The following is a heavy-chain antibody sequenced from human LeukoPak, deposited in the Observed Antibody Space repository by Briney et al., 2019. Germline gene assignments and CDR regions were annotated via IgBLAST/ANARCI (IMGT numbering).Heavy chain of an antibody. J-gene: IGHJ4*02. CDR3: AKEGRSITMVRGVIKDY. Sequence: GGSLRLSCAASGFTFSSYAMSWVRQAPGKGLEWVSAISGSSISTYFADSVKGRFTISRDNSKNTLYLQMNSLRAEDTAVYYCAKEGRSITMVRGVIKDYWGQGTLVTVSS. CDR2: ISGSSIST. V-gene: IGHV3-23*01. D-gene: IGHD3-10*01. CDR1: GFTFSSYA.